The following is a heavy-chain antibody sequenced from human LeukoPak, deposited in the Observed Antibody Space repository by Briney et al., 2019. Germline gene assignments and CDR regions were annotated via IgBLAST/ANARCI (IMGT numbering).Heavy chain of an antibody. Sequence: GGSLRLSCAASGFTFSSYAMHWVRQAPGKGLEYVSAISSNGGSTYYANSVKGRFTISRDNSKNTLYLQMGSLRAEDMAVYYCAREVRFLEWLSFDYWGQGTLVTVPS. V-gene: IGHV3-64*01. CDR1: GFTFSSYA. CDR3: AREVRFLEWLSFDY. J-gene: IGHJ4*02. CDR2: ISSNGGST. D-gene: IGHD3-3*01.